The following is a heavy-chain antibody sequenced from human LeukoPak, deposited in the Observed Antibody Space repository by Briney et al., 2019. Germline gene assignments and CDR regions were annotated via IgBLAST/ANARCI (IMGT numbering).Heavy chain of an antibody. CDR2: MNPNSGNT. D-gene: IGHD1-14*01. CDR3: ARVGEEKPHFDY. Sequence: ASVKVSCKASGYTFTSYDINWVRQATGQGLEWMGWMNPNSGNTGYAQKFQGRVTMTRNTSISTAYMELSSLRSEDTAVYYCARVGEEKPHFDYWGQGTLVTVSS. J-gene: IGHJ4*02. CDR1: GYTFTSYD. V-gene: IGHV1-8*01.